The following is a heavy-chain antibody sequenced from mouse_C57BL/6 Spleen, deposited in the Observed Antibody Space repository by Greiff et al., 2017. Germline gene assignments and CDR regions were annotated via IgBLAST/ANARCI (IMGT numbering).Heavy chain of an antibody. V-gene: IGHV7-3*01. CDR2: IRNKANGYTT. Sequence: EVQLVESGGGLVQPGGSLSLSCAASGFTFTDYYMSWVRQPPGKALEWLGFIRNKANGYTTEYSASVKGRFTISRDNSQSILYLQMKALRAEDSATYYCARLGNWYFDVWGTGTTVTVSS. J-gene: IGHJ1*03. D-gene: IGHD4-1*01. CDR1: GFTFTDYY. CDR3: ARLGNWYFDV.